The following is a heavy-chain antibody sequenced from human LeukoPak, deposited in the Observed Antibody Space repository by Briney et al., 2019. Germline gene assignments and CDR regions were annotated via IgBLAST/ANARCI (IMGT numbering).Heavy chain of an antibody. J-gene: IGHJ4*02. Sequence: PGGSLRLSCAASGFTFSSYSMNWVRQAPGKGLEWVSSISSSSSYIYYADSVKGRFTISRDNAKNSLYLQMNSLRAEDTAVYYCAKDPEHFDWLLRGYFDYWGQGTLVTVSS. CDR1: GFTFSSYS. V-gene: IGHV3-21*01. D-gene: IGHD3-9*01. CDR2: ISSSSSYI. CDR3: AKDPEHFDWLLRGYFDY.